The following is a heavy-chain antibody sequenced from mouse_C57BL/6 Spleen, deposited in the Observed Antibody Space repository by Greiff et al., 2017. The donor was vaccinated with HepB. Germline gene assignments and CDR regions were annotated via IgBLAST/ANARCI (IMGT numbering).Heavy chain of an antibody. CDR2: IDPSDSYT. J-gene: IGHJ2*01. Sequence: QVQLQQPGAELVMPGASVKLSCKASGYTFTSYWMHWVKQRPGQGLEWIGEIDPSDSYTNYNQKFKGKSTLTVDKSSSTAYMQLSSLTSEDSAVYYCARSGNWDPPDDWGQGTTLTVSS. CDR1: GYTFTSYW. D-gene: IGHD4-1*01. CDR3: ARSGNWDPPDD. V-gene: IGHV1-69*01.